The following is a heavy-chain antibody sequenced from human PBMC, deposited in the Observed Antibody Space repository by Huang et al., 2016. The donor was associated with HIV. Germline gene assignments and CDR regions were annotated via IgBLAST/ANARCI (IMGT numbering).Heavy chain of an antibody. D-gene: IGHD5-12*01. Sequence: QVQLVQSGAEVKKPGASVKVSCKPSGYTFADYFIHWVRQAPGQGLEGRAWRNPKNGATNYAKKFLGRVTLTWDTSINTAYMEFSGLTSDDTANYYCTRDGVAPDEEFDYWGQGTLIIVSS. CDR2: RNPKNGAT. V-gene: IGHV1-2*02. CDR1: GYTFADYF. CDR3: TRDGVAPDEEFDY. J-gene: IGHJ4*02.